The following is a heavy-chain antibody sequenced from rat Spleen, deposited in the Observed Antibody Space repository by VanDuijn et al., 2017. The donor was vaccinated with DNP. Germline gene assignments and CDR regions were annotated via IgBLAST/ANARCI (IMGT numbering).Heavy chain of an antibody. CDR1: GFSLTDYS. CDR3: ARDGLAAPFAS. Sequence: EVQLKESGPGLVQPSQTLSLTCTVSGFSLTDYSVHWVRQPSGKGLEWMGVIWTGGSTEYNSVLKSRLSISRDTSKSQVFLKMNSLQTEDTATYYCARDGLAAPFASWGQGTLVTVSS. J-gene: IGHJ3*01. CDR2: IWTGGST. D-gene: IGHD1-2*01. V-gene: IGHV2S63*01.